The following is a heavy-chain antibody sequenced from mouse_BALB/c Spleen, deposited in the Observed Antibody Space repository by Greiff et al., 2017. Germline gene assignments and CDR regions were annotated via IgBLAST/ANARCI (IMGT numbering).Heavy chain of an antibody. J-gene: IGHJ3*01. CDR3: TRDYGKAWFAY. D-gene: IGHD2-1*01. CDR2: ISSGGSYT. V-gene: IGHV5-6-4*01. Sequence: EVQRVESGGGLVKPGGSLKLSCAASGFTFSSYTMSWVRQTPEKRLEWVATISSGGSYTYYPDSVKGRFTISRDNAKNTLYLQMSSLKSEDTAMYYCTRDYGKAWFAYWGQGTLVTVSA. CDR1: GFTFSSYT.